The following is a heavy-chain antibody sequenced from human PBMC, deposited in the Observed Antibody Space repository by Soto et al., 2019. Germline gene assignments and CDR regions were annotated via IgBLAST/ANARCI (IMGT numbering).Heavy chain of an antibody. CDR2: ISAFNGYT. V-gene: IGHV1-18*01. CDR3: ARGRGVVIPAGTPDAFDV. CDR1: GYIFNKYG. Sequence: KVSCKASGYIFNKYGFNWVRQAPGQGLEWMGRISAFNGYTNFAQKFQGRVTLTTGTSTNTAYMELSSLRSDDTAIYYCARGRGVVIPAGTPDAFDVWGQGTMVTVSS. J-gene: IGHJ3*01. D-gene: IGHD2-21*01.